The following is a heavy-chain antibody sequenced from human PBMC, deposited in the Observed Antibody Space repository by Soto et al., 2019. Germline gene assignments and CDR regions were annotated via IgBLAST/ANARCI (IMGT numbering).Heavy chain of an antibody. Sequence: SETLSLTCTVSGGSISSSGYYWVWIRQPPGKGLEWIGSIYYSGSTSYNPSLKSRVTMSVDTSKNQLSLKLSSVTAADTAVYYCARLHCNSPNCVPLDPWGQGTLVTVS. J-gene: IGHJ5*02. V-gene: IGHV4-39*01. D-gene: IGHD2-2*01. CDR1: GGSISSSGYY. CDR2: IYYSGST. CDR3: ARLHCNSPNCVPLDP.